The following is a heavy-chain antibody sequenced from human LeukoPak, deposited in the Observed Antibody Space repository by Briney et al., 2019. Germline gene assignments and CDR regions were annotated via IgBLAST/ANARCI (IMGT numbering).Heavy chain of an antibody. CDR3: ARGHCGGDCYSGYYFDY. J-gene: IGHJ4*02. V-gene: IGHV3-7*01. D-gene: IGHD2-21*02. CDR1: GFTFSSYW. Sequence: GGSLRLSCAASGFTFSSYWMSWVRQAPGKGLEWVANIKQDGSEKYYVDSVKGRFTISRGNAKNSLYLQMNSLRAEDTAVYYCARGHCGGDCYSGYYFDYWGQGTLVTVSS. CDR2: IKQDGSEK.